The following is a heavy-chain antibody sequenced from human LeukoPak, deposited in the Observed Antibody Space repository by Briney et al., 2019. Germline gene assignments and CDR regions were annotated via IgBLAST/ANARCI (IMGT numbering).Heavy chain of an antibody. CDR3: AKGVYSSSWYYFDY. CDR1: GFTFSSYG. Sequence: GGSLRLSCVASGFTFSSYGMHWVRQAPVKGLEWVAFISYDGSNENIADSVKGRFIISRDNSKNTLYLQMNSLRAEDTAVYYCAKGVYSSSWYYFDYWGQGTLVTVSS. D-gene: IGHD6-13*01. V-gene: IGHV3-30*18. CDR2: ISYDGSNE. J-gene: IGHJ4*02.